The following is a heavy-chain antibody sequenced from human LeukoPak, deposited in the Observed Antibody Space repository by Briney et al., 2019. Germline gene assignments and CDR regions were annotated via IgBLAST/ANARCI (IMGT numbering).Heavy chain of an antibody. CDR3: ARHGVEDEGFDY. D-gene: IGHD3-3*01. CDR2: IYYSGST. CDR1: GGSISSSSYY. Sequence: SETLSLTCTVSGGSISSSSYYWGWIRQPPGKGLEWIGSIYYSGSTYYNPSLKSRVTISVDTSKNQFSLKLSSVTAADTAVYYCARHGVEDEGFDYWGQGTLVTVSS. J-gene: IGHJ4*02. V-gene: IGHV4-39*01.